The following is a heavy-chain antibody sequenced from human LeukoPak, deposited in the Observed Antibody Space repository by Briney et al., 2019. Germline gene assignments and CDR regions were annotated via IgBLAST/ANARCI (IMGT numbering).Heavy chain of an antibody. CDR3: AKDWRVFCTNGVCPFDY. V-gene: IGHV3-23*01. CDR1: GFTFSSHA. Sequence: GGSLRLSCAASGFTFSSHAMSWVRQAPGKGLEWVSVISGSGGSTYYADSVKGRFTFSRDNSKNTLYLQMNSLRAEHTAVYYCAKDWRVFCTNGVCPFDYWGQGTLVTVSS. D-gene: IGHD2-8*01. CDR2: ISGSGGST. J-gene: IGHJ4*02.